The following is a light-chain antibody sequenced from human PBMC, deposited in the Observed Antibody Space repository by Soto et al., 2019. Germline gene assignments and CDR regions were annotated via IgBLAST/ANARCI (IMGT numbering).Light chain of an antibody. J-gene: IGLJ3*02. CDR1: NSNLGAGYD. Sequence: QSALTQPPSVSGAPGQRVTISCTGNNSNLGAGYDAHWYQQLPGAAPKLVIFGNRNRPSGVPERFSGSKSGTSASLAITGLQAEDEADYYCQAYDYSLTAFVFGGGTKLTVL. CDR2: GNR. CDR3: QAYDYSLTAFV. V-gene: IGLV1-40*01.